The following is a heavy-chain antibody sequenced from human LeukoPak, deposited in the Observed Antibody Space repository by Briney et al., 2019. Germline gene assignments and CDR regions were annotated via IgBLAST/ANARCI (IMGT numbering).Heavy chain of an antibody. J-gene: IGHJ3*02. V-gene: IGHV3-64D*06. D-gene: IGHD3-22*01. CDR1: GFTFSSYA. Sequence: GGSLRLSCSAPGFTFSSYAIHWVRQAPGKGLEYVSAISSNGGSTYYADSVKGRFTISRDNSKNTLYLQMSSLRAEDTAVYYCVKGSTYDSSGYYESDAFDIWGQGTMVTVSS. CDR3: VKGSTYDSSGYYESDAFDI. CDR2: ISSNGGST.